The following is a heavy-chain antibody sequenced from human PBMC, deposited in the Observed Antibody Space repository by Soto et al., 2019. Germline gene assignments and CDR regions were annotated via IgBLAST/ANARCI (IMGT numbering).Heavy chain of an antibody. CDR2: IKSKNNGGTA. CDR3: TTGDSGGEDD. CDR1: GFTFSIRW. D-gene: IGHD2-15*01. J-gene: IGHJ4*02. Sequence: EVQLVESGGGLVKPGGSLRLSCAASGFTFSIRWMSWVRQAPGKGLEWVGRIKSKNNGGTAAYGAPVKGRFTISRDDSKNTLYLQMDSLKTEDTAVYYCTTGDSGGEDDWGQGTLVIVSS. V-gene: IGHV3-15*01.